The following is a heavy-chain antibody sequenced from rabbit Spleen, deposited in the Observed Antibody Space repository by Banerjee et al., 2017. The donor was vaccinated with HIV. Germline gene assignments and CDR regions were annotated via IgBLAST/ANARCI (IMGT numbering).Heavy chain of an antibody. CDR1: GFSFSRSYD. Sequence: QSLEESGGGLVKPGASLRLTCTASGFSFSRSYDMCWVRQAPGKGLEWISCIAGSSSGFPYSATWAKGRFTCSKISSTTVTLQMTSLTVADTATYFCARDTGTSFSSYGMDLWGQGTLVTVS. CDR2: IAGSSSGFP. V-gene: IGHV1S40*01. D-gene: IGHD7-1*01. J-gene: IGHJ6*01. CDR3: ARDTGTSFSSYGMDL.